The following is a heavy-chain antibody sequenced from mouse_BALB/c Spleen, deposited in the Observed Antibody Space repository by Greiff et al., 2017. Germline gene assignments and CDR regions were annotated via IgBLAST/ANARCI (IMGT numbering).Heavy chain of an antibody. CDR2: INPSNGGT. D-gene: IGHD1-1*01. Sequence: QVQLQQSGAELVKPGASVKLSCKASGYTFTSYYMYWVKQRPGQGLEWIGEINPSNGGTNFNEKFKSKATLTVDKSSSTAYMQLSSLTSEDSAVYYTTRGYYGRSPCDYWGEGTTLTVSP. V-gene: IGHV1S81*02. J-gene: IGHJ2*01. CDR3: TRGYYGRSPCDY. CDR1: GYTFTSYY.